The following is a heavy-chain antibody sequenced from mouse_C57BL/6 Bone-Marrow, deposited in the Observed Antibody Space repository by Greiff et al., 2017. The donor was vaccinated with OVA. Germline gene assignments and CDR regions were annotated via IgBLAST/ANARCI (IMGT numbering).Heavy chain of an antibody. J-gene: IGHJ2*01. V-gene: IGHV7-3*01. Sequence: EVKVVESGGGLVQPGGSLSLSCAASGFTFTDYYMSWVRQPPGKALEWLGFIRNKANGYTTEYSASVKGRFTISRDNSQSILYLQMNALRAEDSATYYCARYRGTVDYWGQGTTLTVSS. D-gene: IGHD2-14*01. CDR1: GFTFTDYY. CDR2: IRNKANGYTT. CDR3: ARYRGTVDY.